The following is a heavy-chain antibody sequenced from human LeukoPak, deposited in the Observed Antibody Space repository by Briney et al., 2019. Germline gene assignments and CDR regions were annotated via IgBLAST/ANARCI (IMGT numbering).Heavy chain of an antibody. D-gene: IGHD4-17*01. CDR3: ARRKYGDFPFDY. Sequence: SETLFLTCTVSSGSVNSGSYYWNWIRQPPGKGLEWIGYIYYSGSTNYNSSLKRRVTISVDTSKNQFSLKLNSVTAADTAMYYCARRKYGDFPFDYWGQGTLVTVSS. J-gene: IGHJ4*02. CDR1: SGSVNSGSYY. CDR2: IYYSGST. V-gene: IGHV4-61*01.